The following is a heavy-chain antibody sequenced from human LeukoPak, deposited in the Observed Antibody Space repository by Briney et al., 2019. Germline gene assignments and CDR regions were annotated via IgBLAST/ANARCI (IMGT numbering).Heavy chain of an antibody. CDR1: GLAFSSYG. Sequence: GGSLRLSCVASGLAFSSYGMHWVRQPPGKGLEWVTFIRYDGEKKHYVDSVKGRFTISRDNSKNTLYLQINNLRPEDTAVYYCATTVLGRADWLDPWGLGTLVTV. J-gene: IGHJ5*02. D-gene: IGHD7-27*01. V-gene: IGHV3-30*02. CDR2: IRYDGEKK. CDR3: ATTVLGRADWLDP.